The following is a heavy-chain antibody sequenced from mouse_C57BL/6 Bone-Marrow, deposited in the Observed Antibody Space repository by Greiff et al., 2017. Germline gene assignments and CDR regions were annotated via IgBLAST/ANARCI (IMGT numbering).Heavy chain of an antibody. CDR3: ARDLYYGSTLPPLGTAWFAY. Sequence: VKLVESGAELAKPGASVKLSCKASGYTFTSYWMHWVKQRPGQGLEWIGYINPSSGYTKYNQKFKDKATLTADKSSSTAYMQLSSLTYEDSAVYYCARDLYYGSTLPPLGTAWFAYWGQGTLVTVSA. V-gene: IGHV1-7*01. J-gene: IGHJ3*01. D-gene: IGHD1-1*01. CDR1: GYTFTSYW. CDR2: INPSSGYT.